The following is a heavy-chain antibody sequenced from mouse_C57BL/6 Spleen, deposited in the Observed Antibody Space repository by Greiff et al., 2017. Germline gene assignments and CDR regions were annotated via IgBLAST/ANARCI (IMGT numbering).Heavy chain of an antibody. CDR1: GYTFTSYW. J-gene: IGHJ4*01. CDR2: IHPSDSAT. CDR3: AIPLYYYGSSFYYAMDY. Sequence: VQLQQPGAELVKPGASVKVSCKASGYTFTSYWMHWVKQRPGQGLEWIGRIHPSDSATNYNQKFKGKATLTVDKSSSTAYMQLSSLTSEDSAVYYCAIPLYYYGSSFYYAMDYGGQGTSVTVAS. D-gene: IGHD1-1*01. V-gene: IGHV1-74*01.